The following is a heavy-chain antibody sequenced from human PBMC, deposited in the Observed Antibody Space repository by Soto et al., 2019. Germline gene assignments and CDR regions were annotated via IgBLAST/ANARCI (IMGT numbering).Heavy chain of an antibody. CDR1: GGSISSGGYY. CDR2: INYSGST. J-gene: IGHJ4*02. Sequence: PSETLSLTCTVSGGSISSGGYYWSWIRQPPGKGLEWIGYINYSGSTYYNPSLKSRVTISVDTSKNQFSLKLSSVTAADTAVYYCARGGGSSKKYYFDYWGQGTLVTVSS. V-gene: IGHV4-31*03. CDR3: ARGGGSSKKYYFDY. D-gene: IGHD1-26*01.